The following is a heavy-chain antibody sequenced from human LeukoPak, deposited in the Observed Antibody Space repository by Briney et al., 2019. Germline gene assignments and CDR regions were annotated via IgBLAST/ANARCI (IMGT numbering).Heavy chain of an antibody. D-gene: IGHD6-13*01. CDR2: IKQDGSEK. Sequence: GGSLRLSCTASGFTFSSYWMSWVRQAPGKGLEWVANIKQDGSEKYYVDSVKGRFTISRDNAKNSLYLQMNSLRAEDTAVYYCARDVGVAAAGRSWFDPWGQGTLVTVSS. CDR1: GFTFSSYW. V-gene: IGHV3-7*01. CDR3: ARDVGVAAAGRSWFDP. J-gene: IGHJ5*02.